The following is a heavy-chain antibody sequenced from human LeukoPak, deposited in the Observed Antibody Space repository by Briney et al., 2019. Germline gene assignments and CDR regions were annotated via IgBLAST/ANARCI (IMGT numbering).Heavy chain of an antibody. V-gene: IGHV4-34*01. D-gene: IGHD3-16*01. CDR3: ARDPRGPYGGDY. CDR1: GGSFSGYY. CDR2: INHSGST. Sequence: SETLSLTCAVYGGSFSGYYWSWIRQPPGKGLEWIGEINHSGSTNYNPSLKSRVTISVDTSKNQFSLKLSSVTAADTAVYYCARDPRGPYGGDYWGQGTLVTVSS. J-gene: IGHJ4*02.